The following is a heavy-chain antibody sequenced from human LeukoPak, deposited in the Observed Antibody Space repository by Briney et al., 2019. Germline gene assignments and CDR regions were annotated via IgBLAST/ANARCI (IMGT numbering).Heavy chain of an antibody. CDR1: GGSISSYF. J-gene: IGHJ4*02. CDR2: VYDGGNT. V-gene: IGHV4-59*08. Sequence: SETLSLTCTVSGGSISSYFWSWIRQPPGKGLGWIGHVYDGGNTNYNPSLKSRVTISIDTSKNQFSLKLSSVTAADTAVYYCARHRKLDYWGQGTLVTVSS. CDR3: ARHRKLDY.